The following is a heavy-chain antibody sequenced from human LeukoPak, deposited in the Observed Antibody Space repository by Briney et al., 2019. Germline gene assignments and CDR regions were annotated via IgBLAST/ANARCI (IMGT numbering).Heavy chain of an antibody. D-gene: IGHD6-19*01. CDR3: ATKQWLAPPPDS. Sequence: GGPLRLPCAPSGFTFSKYWKLGAPQAPGKGLESVSGINADGTVTTSAGSVKGRFTDSRDNADNTMFLQMNSVRDEDTAVYYCATKQWLAPPPDSWGQGTPVTVSS. CDR2: INADGTVT. J-gene: IGHJ4*02. CDR1: GFTFSKYW. V-gene: IGHV3-74*01.